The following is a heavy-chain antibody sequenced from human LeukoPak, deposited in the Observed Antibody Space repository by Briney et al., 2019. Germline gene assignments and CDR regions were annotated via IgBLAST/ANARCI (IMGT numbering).Heavy chain of an antibody. CDR3: ARDRGYSYGYSFDY. V-gene: IGHV1/OR15-1*02. J-gene: IGHJ4*02. Sequence: GASVKVSFKASGYIFTDYYMHWVRQAPGQELGWMGRINPNSGGTNYAQKFQGRVTMTRDTSISTAYTELSRLRSDDTAVYYCARDRGYSYGYSFDYWGQGTLVTVSS. D-gene: IGHD5-18*01. CDR1: GYIFTDYY. CDR2: INPNSGGT.